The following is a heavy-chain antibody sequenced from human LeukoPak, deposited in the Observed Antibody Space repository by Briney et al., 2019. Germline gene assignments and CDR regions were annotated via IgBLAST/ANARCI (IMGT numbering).Heavy chain of an antibody. CDR1: GFTFSSYE. CDR2: ISSSGSTI. V-gene: IGHV3-48*03. D-gene: IGHD6-19*01. J-gene: IGHJ4*02. CDR3: ARELTLEYSSGWYEYDY. Sequence: GGSLILSCAASGFTFSSYEMNWVRQAPGKGLEWVSYISSSGSTIFYADSVKGRFTVSRDNAKNSLYLQMNSLRDEDTAVYYCARELTLEYSSGWYEYDYWGQGTLVTVSS.